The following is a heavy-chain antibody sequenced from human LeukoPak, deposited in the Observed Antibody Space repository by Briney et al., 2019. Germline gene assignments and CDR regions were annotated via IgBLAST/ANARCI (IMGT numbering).Heavy chain of an antibody. CDR1: GFTFDDYA. Sequence: GRSLRLSCAASGFTFDDYAMHWVRQAPGKGLEWVSGISWNSGSIGYADSVKGRFTISRDNSKNTLYLQMNSLRAEDTAVYYCVRDQELWFGELLKLGYYFDYWGQGTLVTVSS. V-gene: IGHV3-9*01. J-gene: IGHJ4*02. D-gene: IGHD3-10*01. CDR3: VRDQELWFGELLKLGYYFDY. CDR2: ISWNSGSI.